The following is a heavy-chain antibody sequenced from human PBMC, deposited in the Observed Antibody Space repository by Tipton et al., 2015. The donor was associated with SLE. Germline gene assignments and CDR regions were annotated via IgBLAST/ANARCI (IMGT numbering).Heavy chain of an antibody. D-gene: IGHD5-12*01. CDR3: ARGHSGYDYATFDI. Sequence: TLSLTCAVYGGSFSGYYWSWLLQPPGQGLELIGELNHSGSTNYNPSLKSRVTISVDTSKNQFSLKLSSVTAADTAVYYCARGHSGYDYATFDIWGQGTMVTVSS. CDR2: LNHSGST. CDR1: GGSFSGYY. V-gene: IGHV4-34*01. J-gene: IGHJ3*02.